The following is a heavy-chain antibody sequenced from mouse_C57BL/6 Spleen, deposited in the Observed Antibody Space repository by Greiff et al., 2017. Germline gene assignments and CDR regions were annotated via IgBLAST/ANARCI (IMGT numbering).Heavy chain of an antibody. CDR2: IDPSDSYT. V-gene: IGHV1-69*01. J-gene: IGHJ2*01. CDR1: GYTFTSYW. CDR3: ARKGMTTGDY. Sequence: QVQLQQPGAELVMPGASVKLSCKASGYTFTSYWMHWVKQRPGQGLEWIGEIDPSDSYTNYNQKFKGKSTLTVDKSSSTAYMQLSSLTSEDSAVYYCARKGMTTGDYWGQGTTLTVSS. D-gene: IGHD1-1*01.